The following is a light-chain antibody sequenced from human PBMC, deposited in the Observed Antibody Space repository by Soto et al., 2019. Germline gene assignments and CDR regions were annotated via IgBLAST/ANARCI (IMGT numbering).Light chain of an antibody. CDR1: QSISDS. CDR3: QQYNGYWT. J-gene: IGKJ1*01. CDR2: EAS. V-gene: IGKV1-5*03. Sequence: DIQMTQSPSTLYASVGDRVTSTCRASQSISDSLAWYQQQPGKAPKLLIYEASSLKSGVPSRFSGSRSGTEYTLTISSLQPDDFATYYCQQYNGYWTFGQGTKVEIK.